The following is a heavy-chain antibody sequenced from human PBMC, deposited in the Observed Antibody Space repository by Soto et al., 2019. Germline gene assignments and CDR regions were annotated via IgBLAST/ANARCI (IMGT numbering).Heavy chain of an antibody. CDR2: IIPIFGTA. D-gene: IGHD2-2*01. V-gene: IGHV1-69*06. CDR1: GGTFSSYA. Sequence: SVKVSCKASGGTFSSYAISWVRQAPGQGLEWMGGIIPIFGTANYAQKFQGRVTITADKSTSTAYMELSSLRSEDTAVYYCARLIPHANLRNAFDIWGQGTMVTVSS. J-gene: IGHJ3*02. CDR3: ARLIPHANLRNAFDI.